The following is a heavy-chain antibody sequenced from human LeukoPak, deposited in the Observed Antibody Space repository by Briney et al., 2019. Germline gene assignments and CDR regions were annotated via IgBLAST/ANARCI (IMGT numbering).Heavy chain of an antibody. CDR3: ASGPTGWTEYFQH. Sequence: PGGSLSLSCAASGFPFSGSTMHWVRQASGKGLEWVARIRTKADNYAPAYAASVTGRFTISRDDSQNMAYLQMNSLKIEDTARYYCASGPTGWTEYFQHWGQGILLTVSS. J-gene: IGHJ1*01. CDR1: GFPFSGST. CDR2: IRTKADNYAP. V-gene: IGHV3-73*01. D-gene: IGHD6-19*01.